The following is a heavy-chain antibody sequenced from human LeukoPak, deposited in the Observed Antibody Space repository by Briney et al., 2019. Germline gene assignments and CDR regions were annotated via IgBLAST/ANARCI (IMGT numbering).Heavy chain of an antibody. J-gene: IGHJ4*02. Sequence: SETLSLTCAVYGGSFSGYYWSWIRQPPGKGLEWIGEINHSGSTNYNPSLKSRVTISVDTSKNQFSLKPSSVTAADTAVYYCARARDSSSWFPLGYWGQGTLVTVSS. CDR3: ARARDSSSWFPLGY. D-gene: IGHD6-13*01. CDR1: GGSFSGYY. CDR2: INHSGST. V-gene: IGHV4-34*01.